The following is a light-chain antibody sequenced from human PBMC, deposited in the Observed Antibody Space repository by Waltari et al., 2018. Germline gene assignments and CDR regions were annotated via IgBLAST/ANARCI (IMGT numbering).Light chain of an antibody. CDR3: CSYAGSSPWV. CDR1: SSDVGSYNL. V-gene: IGLV2-23*02. CDR2: EVS. Sequence: QSALTQPAPGPGSPGQPITNPCTGTSSDVGSYNLVPRYRQHPGRAPKLMIYEVSKRPSGVSNRFSGSKSGNTASLTISGLQAEDEADYYCCSYAGSSPWVFGGGTKLTVL. J-gene: IGLJ3*02.